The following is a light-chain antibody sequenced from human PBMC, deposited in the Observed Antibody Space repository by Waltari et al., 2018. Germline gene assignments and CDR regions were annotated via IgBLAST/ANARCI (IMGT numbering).Light chain of an antibody. CDR1: HSLVYSDGNTT. CDR2: RVS. Sequence: DVVMTPSPLSLPVTLGQPASIPCRSSHSLVYSDGNTTLNWFQQRPGQSPRRLIYRVSNRDSGVPDRFSGSGSGTDFTLKISRVEPEDVGIYYCMQGTHWPYTFGQGTKLDIK. J-gene: IGKJ2*01. CDR3: MQGTHWPYT. V-gene: IGKV2-30*01.